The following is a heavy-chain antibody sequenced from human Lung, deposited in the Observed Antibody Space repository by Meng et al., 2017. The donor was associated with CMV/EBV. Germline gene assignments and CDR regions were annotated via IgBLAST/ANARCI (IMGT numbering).Heavy chain of an antibody. D-gene: IGHD6-19*01. CDR3: ARESVYSSGWNWFDP. V-gene: IGHV4-59*01. CDR1: GGSISSYY. J-gene: IGHJ5*02. Sequence: SXTXSLXCTVSGGSISSYYWSWIRQPPGKGLEWIGYIYYSGSTNYNPSLKSRVTISVDTSKNQFSLKLSSVTAADTAVYYCARESVYSSGWNWFDPWGQGTXVTVSS. CDR2: IYYSGST.